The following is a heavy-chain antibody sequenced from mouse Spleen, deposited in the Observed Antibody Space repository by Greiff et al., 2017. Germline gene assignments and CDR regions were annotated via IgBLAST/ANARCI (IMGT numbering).Heavy chain of an antibody. J-gene: IGHJ1*01. CDR3: ARETGYWYFDV. V-gene: IGHV3-6*02. CDR1: GYSITSGYY. Sequence: EVQVVESGPGLVKPSQSLSLTCSVTGYSITSGYYWNWIRQFPGNKLEWMGYISYDGSNNYNPSLKNRISITRDTSKNQFFLKLNSVTTEDTATYYCARETGYWYFDVWGAGTTVTVSS. D-gene: IGHD4-1*01. CDR2: ISYDGSN.